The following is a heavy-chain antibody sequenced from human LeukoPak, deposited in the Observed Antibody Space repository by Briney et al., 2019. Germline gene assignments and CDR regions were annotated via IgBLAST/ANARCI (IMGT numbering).Heavy chain of an antibody. V-gene: IGHV3-30*02. CDR1: GFTFRNYG. D-gene: IGHD2-15*01. CDR2: IRYDGSKV. CDR3: ARDGTYSHFDY. J-gene: IGHJ4*02. Sequence: GGSLRLSCAASGFTFRNYGMHRVRQAPGEGLQWVAYIRYDGSKVYSADSVKGRFTISRDNTKNTVDLQMNSLRAEDTAVYYCARDGTYSHFDYWGQGTLVTVSS.